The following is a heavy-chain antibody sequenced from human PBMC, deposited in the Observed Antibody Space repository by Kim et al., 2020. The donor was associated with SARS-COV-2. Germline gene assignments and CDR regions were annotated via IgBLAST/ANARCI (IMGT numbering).Heavy chain of an antibody. CDR3: AKELRVTKQTTSGDFFDF. D-gene: IGHD4-17*01. Sequence: GGSLRLSCVASGFTFTTYTMNWVRQAPGKGLEWVSGISGGGGSTYYADSVKGRLTISRDSSKNTLYLQMNSLRVEETAVYYCAKELRVTKQTTSGDFFDFWGQGTLVTVSS. J-gene: IGHJ4*02. CDR2: ISGGGGST. CDR1: GFTFTTYT. V-gene: IGHV3-23*01.